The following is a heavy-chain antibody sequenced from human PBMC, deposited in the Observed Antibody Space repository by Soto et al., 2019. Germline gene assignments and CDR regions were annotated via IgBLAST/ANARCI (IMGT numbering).Heavy chain of an antibody. V-gene: IGHV3-33*01. Sequence: TGGSLRLSCAASGCTFSSYGMHWVRQAPGKGLEWVAVIWYDGSNKYYADSVKGRFTISRDNSKNTLYLQMNSLRAEDTAVYYCARDQYRGYSGYDFGKNPWQFDYWGQGTLVTVSS. CDR1: GCTFSSYG. CDR2: IWYDGSNK. D-gene: IGHD5-12*01. CDR3: ARDQYRGYSGYDFGKNPWQFDY. J-gene: IGHJ4*02.